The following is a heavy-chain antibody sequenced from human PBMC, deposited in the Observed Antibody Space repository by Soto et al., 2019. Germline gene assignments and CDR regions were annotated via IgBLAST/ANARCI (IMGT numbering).Heavy chain of an antibody. J-gene: IGHJ1*01. CDR2: IDTAGDT. Sequence: GGSLRLACAASGFTFSSYDMHWVRQPTGKGLEWVSAIDTAGDTYYPGSVKGRFTISRENAKNSLYLQMNSLRAEDTAVYYCARGLYGDPREYFQYWGQGTLVTVSS. CDR1: GFTFSSYD. D-gene: IGHD4-17*01. CDR3: ARGLYGDPREYFQY. V-gene: IGHV3-13*04.